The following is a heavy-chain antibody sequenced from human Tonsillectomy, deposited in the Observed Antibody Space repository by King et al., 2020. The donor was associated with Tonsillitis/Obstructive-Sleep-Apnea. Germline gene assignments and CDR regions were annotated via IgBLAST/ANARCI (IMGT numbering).Heavy chain of an antibody. V-gene: IGHV4-59*01. CDR3: ARLGSIAAARTPFDI. Sequence: QLQESGPGLVKPSETLSLTCTVSGGSISSYYWSWIRQPPGKGLEWIGYIYYSGSTNYNPSLKSRVTISVDTSKNQFSLKLSSVTAADTAVYYCARLGSIAAARTPFDIWGQGTMVTVSS. CDR2: IYYSGST. CDR1: GGSISSYY. J-gene: IGHJ3*02. D-gene: IGHD6-13*01.